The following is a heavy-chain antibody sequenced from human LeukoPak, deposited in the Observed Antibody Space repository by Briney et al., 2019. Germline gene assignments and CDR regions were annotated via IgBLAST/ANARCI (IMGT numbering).Heavy chain of an antibody. Sequence: GESLKISCKGSGYNFTTYWIAWVRQMPGKGLDWMGIIYPGGSDAKYSPSFQGQVTISVDKSTSTAYLQWLSLKASDTAMYYCARRERVGSTTWFDYWGQGTLVTVSS. CDR3: ARRERVGSTTWFDY. V-gene: IGHV5-51*01. CDR2: IYPGGSDA. J-gene: IGHJ5*01. D-gene: IGHD1-26*01. CDR1: GYNFTTYW.